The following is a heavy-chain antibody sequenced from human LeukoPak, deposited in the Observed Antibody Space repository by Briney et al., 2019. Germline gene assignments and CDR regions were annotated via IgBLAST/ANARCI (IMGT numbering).Heavy chain of an antibody. CDR3: ARRKRYSSSWYSGPYFDY. J-gene: IGHJ4*02. CDR1: GGSFSGYY. Sequence: PSETLSLTCAVYGGSFSGYYWSWIRQPPGKGLERIGEINHSGSTNYNPSLKSRVTISVDTSKNQFSLKLSSVTAADTAVYYCARRKRYSSSWYSGPYFDYWGQGALVTVSS. D-gene: IGHD6-13*01. CDR2: INHSGST. V-gene: IGHV4-34*01.